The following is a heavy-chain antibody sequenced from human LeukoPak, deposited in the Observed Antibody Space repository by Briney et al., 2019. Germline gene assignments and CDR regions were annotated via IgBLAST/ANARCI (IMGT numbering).Heavy chain of an antibody. V-gene: IGHV4-4*07. CDR3: ARGGRYMSASWYRSVYYYMDV. Sequence: SETLSLICTVSGGSISSYYWSWIRQPAGKGLEWIGRIHTSGSTNYIPSLKSRVTISLDESKNQFSLKLSSVTAADTAVYFCARGGRYMSASWYRSVYYYMDVWGKGTTVTVSS. J-gene: IGHJ6*03. CDR1: GGSISSYY. CDR2: IHTSGST. D-gene: IGHD6-13*01.